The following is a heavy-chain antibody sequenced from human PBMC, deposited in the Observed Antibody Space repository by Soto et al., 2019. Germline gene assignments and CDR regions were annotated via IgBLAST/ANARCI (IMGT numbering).Heavy chain of an antibody. CDR2: IYYSGNT. J-gene: IGHJ6*02. Sequence: QVQLQESGPGLVKPSQTLSLTCTVSGGSIRSGGYYWSWVRQNPRKGLEWIGNIYYSGNTYYNPSLKSRLTISVDTSKNQFSLNLSSVTAADTAVYYCARDRLMATAGTARHYFGLDVWCQGTTVTVSS. CDR3: ARDRLMATAGTARHYFGLDV. D-gene: IGHD5-18*01. CDR1: GGSIRSGGYY. V-gene: IGHV4-31*03.